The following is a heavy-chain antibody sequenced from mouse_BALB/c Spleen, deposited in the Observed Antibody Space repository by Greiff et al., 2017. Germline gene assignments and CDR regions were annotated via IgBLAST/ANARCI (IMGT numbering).Heavy chain of an antibody. CDR3: TRRTFSGTGDY. Sequence: VQLQQSGAELVKPGASVKLSCKASGYTFTSYYMYWVKQRPGQGLEWIGEINPSNGGTNFNEKFKSKATLTVDKSSSTAYMQLSSLTSEDSAVYYCTRRTFSGTGDYWGQGTTLTVSS. D-gene: IGHD4-1*01. CDR2: INPSNGGT. CDR1: GYTFTSYY. J-gene: IGHJ2*01. V-gene: IGHV1S81*02.